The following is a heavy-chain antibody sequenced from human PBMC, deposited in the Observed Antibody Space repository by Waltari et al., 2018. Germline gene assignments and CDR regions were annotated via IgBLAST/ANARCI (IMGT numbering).Heavy chain of an antibody. V-gene: IGHV3-33*08. CDR3: VKSMTVTTGSLDS. J-gene: IGHJ4*02. Sequence: VQLVESGGGLVQPGGSLRLSCAASGFTFSAYGMNCVRQAPGKGLEWVAVIGYDGRLKYYADSVKGRFTISRDTSKNTVYLEMNSLRVEDTALYYCVKSMTVTTGSLDSWGQGTPVSVSS. CDR1: GFTFSAYG. D-gene: IGHD4-17*01. CDR2: IGYDGRLK.